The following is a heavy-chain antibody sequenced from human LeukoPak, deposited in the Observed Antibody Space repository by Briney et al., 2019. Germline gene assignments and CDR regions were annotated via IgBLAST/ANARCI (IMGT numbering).Heavy chain of an antibody. CDR2: TYTSGGT. V-gene: IGHV4-4*09. CDR3: ARTARVLDS. J-gene: IGHJ4*02. CDR1: GYSIASFY. D-gene: IGHD5-18*01. Sequence: SETLSLTCTVSGYSIASFYLSWIRQPPGGGLEVIGYTYTSGGTNYNPSLKSRVTISLDTSRSQLSLKMNSVTAADTAVYYCARTARVLDSWGKGILVTVSS.